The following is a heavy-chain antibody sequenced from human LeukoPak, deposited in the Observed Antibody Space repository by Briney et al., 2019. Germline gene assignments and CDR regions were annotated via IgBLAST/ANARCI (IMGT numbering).Heavy chain of an antibody. Sequence: PSETLSLTCTVSGGSISSYYWSWIRQPPGKGLEWIGYIYYSGSTNYNPSLKSRVTISVDTSKNQFSLKLSSVTAADTAVYYCARARGGYYDSSGYRIDIWGQGTMVTVSS. CDR2: IYYSGST. CDR3: ARARGGYYDSSGYRIDI. V-gene: IGHV4-59*01. CDR1: GGSISSYY. J-gene: IGHJ3*02. D-gene: IGHD3-22*01.